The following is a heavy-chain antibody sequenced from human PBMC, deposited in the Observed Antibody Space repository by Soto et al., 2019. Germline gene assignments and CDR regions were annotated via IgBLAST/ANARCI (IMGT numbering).Heavy chain of an antibody. V-gene: IGHV4-31*03. CDR3: AREGYSYGAFHDAFDI. J-gene: IGHJ3*02. CDR2: IYYSGST. CDR1: GGSISSGGYY. D-gene: IGHD5-18*01. Sequence: SETLSLTCTVSGGSISSGGYYWSWIRQQPGKGLEWIGYIYYSGSTYYNPSLKSRVTISVDTSKNQFSLKLSSVTAADTAVYYCAREGYSYGAFHDAFDIWGQGTMVTVSS.